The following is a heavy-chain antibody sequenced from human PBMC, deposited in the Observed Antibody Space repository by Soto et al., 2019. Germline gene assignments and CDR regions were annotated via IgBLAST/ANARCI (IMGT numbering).Heavy chain of an antibody. Sequence: EVQLLESGGGLVQPGGSLRLSCAASGFTFSSYAMSWVRQAPGKGLEWVSAISGSGGSAYYADSVKGRFTISRDNSKNTRYLQMYSLRAEDTAVYYCAKDIDLIAVAGDYWGQGSLVTVSS. CDR1: GFTFSSYA. V-gene: IGHV3-23*01. CDR2: ISGSGGSA. J-gene: IGHJ4*02. CDR3: AKDIDLIAVAGDY. D-gene: IGHD6-19*01.